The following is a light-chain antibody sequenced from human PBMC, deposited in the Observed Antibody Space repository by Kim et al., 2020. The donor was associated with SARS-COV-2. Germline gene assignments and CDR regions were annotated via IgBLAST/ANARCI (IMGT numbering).Light chain of an antibody. CDR2: GAS. CDR1: QSVGSN. CDR3: QQYGNWPPYT. Sequence: VSPGERATLYCRASQSVGSNLAWYQQKTGQAPRLLIYGASFRATGIPVRFSGSGSGTEFTLTISGLQSEDFAVYYCQQYGNWPPYTFGQGTKLEI. J-gene: IGKJ2*01. V-gene: IGKV3D-15*01.